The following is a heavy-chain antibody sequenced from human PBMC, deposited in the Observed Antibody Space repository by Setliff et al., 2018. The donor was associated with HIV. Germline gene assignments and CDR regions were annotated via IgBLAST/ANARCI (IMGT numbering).Heavy chain of an antibody. D-gene: IGHD3-3*01. CDR2: ISPYNGDA. CDR1: GYPFTSYG. CDR3: ARMQAYYNFWRSTYYFDY. Sequence: GPSVKVSCTASGYPFTSYGICWVRQAPGHGLEWMGYISPYNGDAYYAEKFQGRVTMTTDTSTTAVSMELTNLRSDDTAVYFCARMQAYYNFWRSTYYFDYWGQGTPVTVSS. J-gene: IGHJ4*02. V-gene: IGHV1-18*01.